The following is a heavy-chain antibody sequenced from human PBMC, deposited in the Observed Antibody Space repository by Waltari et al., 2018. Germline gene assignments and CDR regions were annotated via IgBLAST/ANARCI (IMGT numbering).Heavy chain of an antibody. CDR1: GYTFTSYY. Sequence: QVQLVQSGAEVKKPGASVKVSCKASGYTFTSYYMHWVRQAPGQGLEWMGIINPSGGSTSYAQKFQGRVNMTRDTSTSTGYMELSSLRSEDTAVYYCAGGKENYYGSGSYGWFDPWGQGTLVTVSS. CDR3: AGGKENYYGSGSYGWFDP. V-gene: IGHV1-46*01. D-gene: IGHD3-10*01. J-gene: IGHJ5*02. CDR2: INPSGGST.